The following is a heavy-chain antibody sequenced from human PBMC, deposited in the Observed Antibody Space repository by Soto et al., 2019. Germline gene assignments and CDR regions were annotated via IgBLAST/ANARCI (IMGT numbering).Heavy chain of an antibody. J-gene: IGHJ4*02. D-gene: IGHD5-12*01. V-gene: IGHV3-23*01. Sequence: PGGSLRLSCAASGFTFSSYAMSWVRQAPGKGLEWVSAISGSGGSTYYADSVKGRFTISRDNSKNTLYLQMNSLRAEDTAVYYCAKDLSGYSGYDSVFDYWGQGTLVTVSS. CDR2: ISGSGGST. CDR1: GFTFSSYA. CDR3: AKDLSGYSGYDSVFDY.